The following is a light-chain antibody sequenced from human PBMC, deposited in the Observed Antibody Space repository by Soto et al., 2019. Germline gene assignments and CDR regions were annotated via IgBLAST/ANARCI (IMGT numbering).Light chain of an antibody. Sequence: QSVLTQPPSVSEAPRQTVTISCSGSPSKIGSNAVNWYQRLPGEAPKLLVYYDDLLPSGVSDRFSGSKSGTSASLAISGLHSEDEADYYCAVWDDTLNAVVFGGGTKLTVL. J-gene: IGLJ2*01. CDR2: YDD. CDR3: AVWDDTLNAVV. CDR1: PSKIGSNA. V-gene: IGLV1-36*01.